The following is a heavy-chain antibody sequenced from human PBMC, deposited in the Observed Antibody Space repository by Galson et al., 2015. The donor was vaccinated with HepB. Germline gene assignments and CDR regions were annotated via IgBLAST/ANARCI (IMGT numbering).Heavy chain of an antibody. CDR1: GHTFTSYA. Sequence: VKVSCKASGHTFTSYAMHWVRQAPGQRLEWMGRIITGNGDTKYSQNFQDRVTISRDTSGYTAYMELSSLRSEDTAVYYCAGSKGAYFHWLPDYWGQGTPVTVSP. J-gene: IGHJ4*02. V-gene: IGHV1-3*04. CDR2: IITGNGDT. CDR3: AGSKGAYFHWLPDY. D-gene: IGHD3-9*01.